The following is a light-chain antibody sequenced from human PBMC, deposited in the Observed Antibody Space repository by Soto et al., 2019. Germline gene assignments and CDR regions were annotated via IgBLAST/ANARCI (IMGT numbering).Light chain of an antibody. V-gene: IGKV3-15*01. CDR2: GAS. CDR3: QHYFNWQYT. Sequence: EIVMTQSPATLSVSPGERATLSCRASQSVTSNLAWYQQKPGRAPRLLIYGASTRATGIPARFSGSGSGTEFTLTISNLQYEDFEIYYCQHYFNWQYTSGQGTKVDIK. J-gene: IGKJ2*01. CDR1: QSVTSN.